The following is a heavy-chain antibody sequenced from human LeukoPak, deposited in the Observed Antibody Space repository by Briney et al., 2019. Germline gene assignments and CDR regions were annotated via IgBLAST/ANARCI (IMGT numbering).Heavy chain of an antibody. CDR3: AKSTSGWSFDS. V-gene: IGHV3-23*01. CDR2: ISGSGGST. D-gene: IGHD6-19*01. J-gene: IGHJ4*02. Sequence: GGSLRLSCAASGFTFSSYAMSWVRQAPGEGLEWVSGISGSGGSTYYVDSVKGRFTMSRDNSKNTLYLQMNSLRAEDTAVYYCAKSTSGWSFDSWGQGTPVSVSS. CDR1: GFTFSSYA.